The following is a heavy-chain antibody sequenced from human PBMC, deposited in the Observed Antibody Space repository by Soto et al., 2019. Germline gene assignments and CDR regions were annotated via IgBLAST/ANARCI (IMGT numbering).Heavy chain of an antibody. D-gene: IGHD3-22*01. V-gene: IGHV1-69*01. Sequence: QVQLVQSGAEVRKPGSSVKVSCKASGGTFSRHAISWVRQAPGQGLEWMGGIIPIFGTANNAQKFQGRVTIIADESTSTVHMELSSLRSEDTAMYYCARGWGYDSNDYYYAYWGQGTLVIVSS. CDR2: IIPIFGTA. CDR3: ARGWGYDSNDYYYAY. CDR1: GGTFSRHA. J-gene: IGHJ4*02.